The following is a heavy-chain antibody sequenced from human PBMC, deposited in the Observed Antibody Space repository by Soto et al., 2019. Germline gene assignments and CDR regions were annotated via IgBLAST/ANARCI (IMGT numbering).Heavy chain of an antibody. V-gene: IGHV3-23*01. Sequence: VVLLESGGGLVQPGGSLRLSCAGSGFTFSAYAMSWVRQAPGKGLEWVSAISGNGDSTYYADSVKGRFTISRDNSKKTLYLQLNSLRDEDTAVYYCAKVPPAPIVAAPCVPTGFLPHWGQGTLVIGSS. J-gene: IGHJ1*01. D-gene: IGHD6-6*01. CDR2: ISGNGDST. CDR3: AKVPPAPIVAAPCVPTGFLPH. CDR1: GFTFSAYA.